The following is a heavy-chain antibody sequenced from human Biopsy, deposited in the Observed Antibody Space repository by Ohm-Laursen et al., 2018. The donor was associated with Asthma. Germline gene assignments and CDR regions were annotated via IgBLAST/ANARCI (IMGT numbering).Heavy chain of an antibody. V-gene: IGHV4-30-4*01. CDR2: IHYGGST. D-gene: IGHD6-19*01. J-gene: IGHJ5*02. Sequence: TLSLTCTVSGASIKTDDHYWSWLRQPPGKGLKWFGFIHYGGSTSYNPSLKGGVTISVDTSKNQFSLKLSSVTAADTAVYYCARASVAASSSWFDPWGQGTLVTVSS. CDR3: ARASVAASSSWFDP. CDR1: GASIKTDDHY.